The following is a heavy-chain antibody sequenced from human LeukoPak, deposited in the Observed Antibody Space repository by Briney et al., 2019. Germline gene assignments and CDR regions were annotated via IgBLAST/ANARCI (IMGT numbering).Heavy chain of an antibody. CDR2: ISSSSSYI. CDR1: GFTFSSYS. Sequence: GGSLRLSCAASGFTFSSYSMNWVRQAPGKGLEWVSSISSSSSYIYYADSVKGRFTISRDNAKNSLYLRMNSLRAEDTAVYYCARYKGGYFDYWGQGTLVTVSS. V-gene: IGHV3-21*01. J-gene: IGHJ4*02. CDR3: ARYKGGYFDY. D-gene: IGHD2-15*01.